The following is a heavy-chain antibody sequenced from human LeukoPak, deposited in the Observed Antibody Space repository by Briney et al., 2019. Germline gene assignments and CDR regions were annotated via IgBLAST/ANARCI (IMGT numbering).Heavy chain of an antibody. CDR3: ARDIGVDTAMVYDY. CDR2: IYHSGST. Sequence: SETLSLTCAVSGYSISSGYYWGWIRQPPGEGLEWIGSIYHSGSTYYNPSLKSRVTISVDTSKNQFSLKLSSVTAADTAVYYCARDIGVDTAMVYDYWGQGTLVTVSS. V-gene: IGHV4-38-2*02. D-gene: IGHD5-18*01. J-gene: IGHJ4*02. CDR1: GYSISSGYY.